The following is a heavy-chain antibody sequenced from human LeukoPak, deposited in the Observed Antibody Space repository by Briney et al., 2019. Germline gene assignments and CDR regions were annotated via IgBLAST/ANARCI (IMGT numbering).Heavy chain of an antibody. CDR2: IYYSGST. V-gene: IGHV4-31*03. D-gene: IGHD3-22*01. J-gene: IGHJ3*02. CDR1: GGSISSGGYY. Sequence: SETLSLTCTVSGGSISSGGYYWSWIRQHPGKGLEWIGYIYYSGSTYYSPSLESRVTISVDTSKNQFSLKLSSVTAADTAVYYCAGVENVIYYDSRAGALDIWGQGTMVTVSS. CDR3: AGVENVIYYDSRAGALDI.